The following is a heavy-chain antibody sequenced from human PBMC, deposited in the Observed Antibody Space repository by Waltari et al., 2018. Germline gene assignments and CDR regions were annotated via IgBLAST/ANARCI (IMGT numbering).Heavy chain of an antibody. Sequence: QVQLQESGPGLVKPSETLSLTCTVSGGSISSHYWSWIRQPPGKGLEWMGYIYYSGSTNYNPSLKSRVTISVDTSKNQFSLKLSSVTAADTAVYYCARVVAAAGTGGHYYYYYYMDVWGKGTTVTVSS. D-gene: IGHD6-13*01. CDR3: ARVVAAAGTGGHYYYYYYMDV. CDR1: GGSISSHY. J-gene: IGHJ6*03. CDR2: IYYSGST. V-gene: IGHV4-59*11.